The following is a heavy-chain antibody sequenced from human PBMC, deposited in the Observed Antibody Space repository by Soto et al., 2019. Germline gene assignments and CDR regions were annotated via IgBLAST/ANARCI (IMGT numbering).Heavy chain of an antibody. Sequence: SETLSLTCTVSGGCISSYYWSWIRQPPGKGLEWIGYIYYSGSTNYNPSLKSRVTISVDTSKNQFSLKLSSVTAADTAVYYCARTTTPEPNYYYYYMDVWGKGTTVTVS. V-gene: IGHV4-59*08. D-gene: IGHD1-1*01. J-gene: IGHJ6*03. CDR1: GGCISSYY. CDR3: ARTTTPEPNYYYYYMDV. CDR2: IYYSGST.